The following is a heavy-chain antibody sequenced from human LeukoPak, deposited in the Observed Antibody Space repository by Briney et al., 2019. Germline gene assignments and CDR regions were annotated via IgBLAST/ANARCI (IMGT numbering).Heavy chain of an antibody. Sequence: GSLRLSCAASGFTFSSSWMQWVRQAPGQGLVWVSRINSDESVTTYTNSVKGRFTISRDNAKNTLYLQMNSLRAEDMAMYYCVRSRFTTSSFDYWGQGTLVTVSS. CDR3: VRSRFTTSSFDY. V-gene: IGHV3-74*03. J-gene: IGHJ4*02. D-gene: IGHD2-2*01. CDR1: GFTFSSSW. CDR2: INSDESVT.